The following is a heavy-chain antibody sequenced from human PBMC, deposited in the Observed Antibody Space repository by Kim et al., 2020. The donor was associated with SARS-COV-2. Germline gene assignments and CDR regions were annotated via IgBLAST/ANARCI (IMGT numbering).Heavy chain of an antibody. CDR3: ARERKGARNVDTVDWYFDL. V-gene: IGHV4-34*01. Sequence: SETLSLTCAVYGGSFSGYYWSWIRQPPGKGLEWIGEINHSGSTNYNPSLKSRVTISVDTSKNQFSLKLSSVTAADTAVYYCARERKGARNVDTVDWYFDL. CDR2: INHSGST. CDR1: GGSFSGYY. J-gene: IGHJ2*01. D-gene: IGHD5-18*01.